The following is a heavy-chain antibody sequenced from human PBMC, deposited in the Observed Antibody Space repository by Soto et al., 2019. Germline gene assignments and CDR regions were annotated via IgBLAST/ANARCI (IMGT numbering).Heavy chain of an antibody. CDR2: IYTSGST. J-gene: IGHJ6*02. D-gene: IGHD4-17*01. V-gene: IGHV4-4*07. CDR3: ARDLGVTMSYYYYGMDV. CDR1: GGSISSYY. Sequence: SETLSLTCTVSGGSISSYYWSWIRQPAGKGLEWIGRIYTSGSTNYNPSLKSRVTMSVGTSKNQFSLKLSSVTAADTAVYYCARDLGVTMSYYYYGMDVWGQGTTVTVS.